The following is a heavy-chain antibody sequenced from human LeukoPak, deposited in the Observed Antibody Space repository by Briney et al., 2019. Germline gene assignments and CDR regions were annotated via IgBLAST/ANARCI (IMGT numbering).Heavy chain of an antibody. CDR1: GNTFTGYY. CDR3: ARVRNYYDSRGYAYTFHYYYMDV. J-gene: IGHJ6*03. D-gene: IGHD3-22*01. V-gene: IGHV1-2*02. Sequence: ASVTVSFKASGNTFTGYYIHWVRQAPGQGLEWMGWINPKSGGTNYAQKFQGRVTMTRDTSISTAYMDLSRLTSDDTAVYYCARVRNYYDSRGYAYTFHYYYMDVWGKGTSVTVSS. CDR2: INPKSGGT.